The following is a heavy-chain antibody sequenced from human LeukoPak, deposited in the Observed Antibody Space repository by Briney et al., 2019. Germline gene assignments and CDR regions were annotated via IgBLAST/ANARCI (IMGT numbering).Heavy chain of an antibody. Sequence: ASVKVSCKTSGYTFTGYYMHWVRQAPGQGLEWMGWINPNSGGTNYAQKFQGRVTMTRDTSISTAYMELNRLRSDDTAVYYCARDRDYGSGIFDYWGQGTLVTVSS. V-gene: IGHV1-2*02. J-gene: IGHJ4*02. CDR3: ARDRDYGSGIFDY. D-gene: IGHD3-10*01. CDR1: GYTFTGYY. CDR2: INPNSGGT.